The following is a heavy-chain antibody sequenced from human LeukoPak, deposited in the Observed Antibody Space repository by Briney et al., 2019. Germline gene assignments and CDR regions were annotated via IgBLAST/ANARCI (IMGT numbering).Heavy chain of an antibody. CDR3: ARVLGYCSGGSCYRYFDY. D-gene: IGHD2-15*01. CDR2: IYHSAST. J-gene: IGHJ4*02. V-gene: IGHV4-38-2*02. CDR1: GYSISRGYY. Sequence: SETLSLTCTVSGYSISRGYYWGWTRQPPGKGLGCIGSIYHSASTYYNTSLKSRVNIPVDTSKHQFSLKRSSVTAADTGVYYCARVLGYCSGGSCYRYFDYWGQRTLVTVSS.